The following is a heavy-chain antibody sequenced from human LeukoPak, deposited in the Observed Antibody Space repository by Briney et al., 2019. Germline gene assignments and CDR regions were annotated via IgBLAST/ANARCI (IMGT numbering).Heavy chain of an antibody. V-gene: IGHV4-34*01. CDR2: INHSGST. J-gene: IGHJ5*02. CDR3: ARSDWFRGEETPT. D-gene: IGHD3-9*01. Sequence: SETLSLTCAVYGGSLSGYYWSWIRQTPGKGLEWIGEINHSGSTSYNPSLKSRVTISVDTSKNQFSLRLTSVTAADTAVYYCARSDWFRGEETPTWGQGTLVTVSS. CDR1: GGSLSGYY.